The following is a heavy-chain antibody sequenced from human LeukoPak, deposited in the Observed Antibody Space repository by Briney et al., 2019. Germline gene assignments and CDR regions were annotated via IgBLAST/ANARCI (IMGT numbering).Heavy chain of an antibody. CDR3: AGDRYGSGGYYYVFDY. CDR2: IYTSGST. CDR1: GGSISSGSYY. D-gene: IGHD3-22*01. J-gene: IGHJ4*02. V-gene: IGHV4-61*02. Sequence: PSETLSLTCTVSGGSISSGSYYGSWIRHPAGKGLEWSGRIYTSGSTNYNPSLKSRVTISVDTSKKQFSVKLSSVAAADTAVYYWAGDRYGSGGYYYVFDYWGQGTLVTVSS.